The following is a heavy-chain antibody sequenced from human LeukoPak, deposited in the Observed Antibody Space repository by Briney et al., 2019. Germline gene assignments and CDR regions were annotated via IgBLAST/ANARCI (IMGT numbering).Heavy chain of an antibody. CDR2: ISSSGSGGNT. CDR3: AKGFSSGRAELDY. D-gene: IGHD3-22*01. CDR1: GFTFNSYV. J-gene: IGHJ4*02. V-gene: IGHV3-23*01. Sequence: GGSLRLSCAASGFTFNSYVMSWVRQAPGKGLEWVSGISSSGSGGNTYYADSVKGRFTISRDSSRNTLFLQMNSLRAEDTALYYCAKGFSSGRAELDYWGQGTLVTVSS.